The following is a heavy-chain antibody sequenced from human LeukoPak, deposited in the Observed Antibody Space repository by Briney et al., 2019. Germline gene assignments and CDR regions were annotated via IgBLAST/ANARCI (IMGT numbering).Heavy chain of an antibody. Sequence: ASVKLSCKASGYTFTGYYMHWVRQAPGQGLEWIGWINPNRGDTNYAQKFQGRVTITRDTSISTAYMELSRLRSDDTAVYYCSCSGTSKMDVWGEGTTVTVSS. V-gene: IGHV1-2*02. CDR1: GYTFTGYY. CDR2: INPNRGDT. J-gene: IGHJ6*04. D-gene: IGHD3-10*01. CDR3: SCSGTSKMDV.